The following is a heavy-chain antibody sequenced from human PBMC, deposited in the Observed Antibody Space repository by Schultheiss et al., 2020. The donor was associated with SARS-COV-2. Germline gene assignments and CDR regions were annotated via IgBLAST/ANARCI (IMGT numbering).Heavy chain of an antibody. CDR3: ARAVITMVRGVISNFDY. Sequence: SETLSLTCAVYGGSFSGYYWSWIRQPPGKGLEWIGEINHSGSTNYNPSLKSRVTISVDTSKNQFSLKLSSVTAADTAVYYCARAVITMVRGVISNFDYWGQGTLVTVSS. CDR2: INHSGST. V-gene: IGHV4-34*01. D-gene: IGHD3-10*01. J-gene: IGHJ4*02. CDR1: GGSFSGYY.